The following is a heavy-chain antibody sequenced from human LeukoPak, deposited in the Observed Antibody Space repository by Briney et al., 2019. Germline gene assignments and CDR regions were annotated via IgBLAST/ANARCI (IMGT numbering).Heavy chain of an antibody. Sequence: SETLSLTCIVSGGSISSYYWSWIRQPPGKGLEWIGNIYYSGSTNYNPSLKSRVTISVDTSKKQFSLKLTSVTAADTAVYYCATGHQMYDHWGQGTLVTVSS. CDR2: IYYSGST. CDR3: ATGHQMYDH. J-gene: IGHJ5*02. CDR1: GGSISSYY. V-gene: IGHV4-59*01.